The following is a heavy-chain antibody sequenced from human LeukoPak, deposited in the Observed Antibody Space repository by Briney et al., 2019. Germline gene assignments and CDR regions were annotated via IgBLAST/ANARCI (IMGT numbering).Heavy chain of an antibody. J-gene: IGHJ4*02. D-gene: IGHD5-18*01. CDR2: IYYSGST. V-gene: IGHV4-39*07. CDR3: ARFGYSYGSGSSDY. Sequence: SETLSLTCTVSGGSISSSGFYWVWIRQPPGKGLEWIGSIYYSGSTYYNPSLKSRVTISVDTSKNQFSLKLSSVTAADTAVYYCARFGYSYGSGSSDYWGQGTLVTVSS. CDR1: GGSISSSGFY.